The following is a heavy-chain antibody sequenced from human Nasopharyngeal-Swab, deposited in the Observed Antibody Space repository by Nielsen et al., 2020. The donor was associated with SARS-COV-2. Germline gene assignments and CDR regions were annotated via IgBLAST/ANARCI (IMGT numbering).Heavy chain of an antibody. V-gene: IGHV3-23*01. CDR1: GFTFSSYA. CDR2: ISGSGNSP. D-gene: IGHD6-13*01. CDR3: AKDVSGSTWADYYYYGMDV. Sequence: ESLKISCAASGFTFSSYAMSWVRQAPGKGLEWVSAISGSGNSPYYADSVKGRFTISRDNSKNTLYLQMNSLRAEDTALYYCAKDVSGSTWADYYYYGMDVWGQGTTVTVSS. J-gene: IGHJ6*02.